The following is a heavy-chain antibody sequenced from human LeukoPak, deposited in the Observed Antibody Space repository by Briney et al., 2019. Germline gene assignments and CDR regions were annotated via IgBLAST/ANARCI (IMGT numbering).Heavy chain of an antibody. V-gene: IGHV3-23*01. CDR2: ISGSGGST. D-gene: IGHD4/OR15-4a*01. Sequence: PGGSLRLSCAASGFTFSSYAMSWVRQAPGKGLEWVSAISGSGGSTYYADSVKGRFTISRDNSKNTLYLQMNSLRAEDTAVYYCARPYTNYAENYYYYGMDVWGQGTTVTVSS. J-gene: IGHJ6*02. CDR1: GFTFSSYA. CDR3: ARPYTNYAENYYYYGMDV.